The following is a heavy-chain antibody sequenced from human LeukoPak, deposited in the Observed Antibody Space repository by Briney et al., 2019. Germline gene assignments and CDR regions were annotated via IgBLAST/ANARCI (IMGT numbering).Heavy chain of an antibody. J-gene: IGHJ4*02. CDR2: ISYDGSNK. D-gene: IGHD4-17*01. V-gene: IGHV3-30-3*01. CDR3: ARVRASRHDYGDFDY. CDR1: GFTFRSYA. Sequence: PGGSLRLSCAAAGFTFRSYAMHWVRQAPGKGLEWVAVISYDGSNKYYADSVKGRFTVSRDDSKNTLSLQMNSLRAEDTAVYYCARVRASRHDYGDFDYWGQGTLVTVSS.